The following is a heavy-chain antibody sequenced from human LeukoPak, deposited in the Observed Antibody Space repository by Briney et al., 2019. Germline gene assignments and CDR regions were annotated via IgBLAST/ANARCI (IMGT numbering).Heavy chain of an antibody. CDR1: GFTFNNYV. J-gene: IGHJ4*02. CDR2: ISASAAMT. D-gene: IGHD1-26*01. Sequence: GGSLRLSCAASGFTFNNYVMTWVRQAPGKGLEWVSSISASAAMTYYADSVKGRFTVSRDNSNNRLYLQMSGLTAADTAVYYCAKDRSIGTYYTFDHWGQGTLVTVSS. CDR3: AKDRSIGTYYTFDH. V-gene: IGHV3-23*01.